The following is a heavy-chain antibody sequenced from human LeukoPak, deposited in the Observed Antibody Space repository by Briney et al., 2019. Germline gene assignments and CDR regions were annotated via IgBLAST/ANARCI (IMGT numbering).Heavy chain of an antibody. Sequence: GSLRLSCAASGFTFSSYAMSWVRQALGKGLEWIGSLYYSGSSYYNPSLKSRVTISADTSKNQFSLKLTSVTAADTAVYYCVIMAGYWGQGTLVTVSS. V-gene: IGHV4-38-2*01. CDR1: GFTFSSYA. CDR3: VIMAGY. J-gene: IGHJ4*02. D-gene: IGHD3-10*01. CDR2: LYYSGSS.